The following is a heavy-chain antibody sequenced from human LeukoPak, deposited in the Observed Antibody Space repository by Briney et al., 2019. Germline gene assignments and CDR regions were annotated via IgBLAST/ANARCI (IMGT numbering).Heavy chain of an antibody. D-gene: IGHD5-18*01. Sequence: ASVKVSCTASGGTFSSYAISWVRQAPGQGLEWMGGIIPIFGTANYAQKFQGRVTITADESTSTAYMELSSLRSEDTAVYYCARDVNGWLRDWGQGTLVTVSS. CDR1: GGTFSSYA. CDR3: ARDVNGWLRD. V-gene: IGHV1-69*01. J-gene: IGHJ4*02. CDR2: IIPIFGTA.